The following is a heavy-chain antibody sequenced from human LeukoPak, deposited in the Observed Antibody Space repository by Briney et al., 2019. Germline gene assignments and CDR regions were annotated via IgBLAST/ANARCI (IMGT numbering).Heavy chain of an antibody. CDR2: ISGSGGST. D-gene: IGHD6-19*01. V-gene: IGHV3-23*01. CDR1: GYTFSSYA. J-gene: IGHJ4*02. CDR3: AKRKYNSGGIFDS. Sequence: GGSLRLSCAASGYTFSSYAMSWVRQAPGKGLEWVSEISGSGGSTYYADSVEGRFTISRDNSKNTLSLQMNSLRAEDTAVYYCAKRKYNSGGIFDSWGQGTLVTVSS.